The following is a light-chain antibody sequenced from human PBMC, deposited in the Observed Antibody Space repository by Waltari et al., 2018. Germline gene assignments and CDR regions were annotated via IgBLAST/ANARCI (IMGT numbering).Light chain of an antibody. CDR2: QHN. Sequence: SYELTQPPSVSVSPGQTSNITCSGDTLGARYLCWYQQKAGPSPVLVIYQHNKRPSGIPDRFSGSNSANTATLTITGTKAIDEADYYCQAWDRSTVIFGGGTKLTVL. CDR1: TLGARY. V-gene: IGLV3-1*01. J-gene: IGLJ2*01. CDR3: QAWDRSTVI.